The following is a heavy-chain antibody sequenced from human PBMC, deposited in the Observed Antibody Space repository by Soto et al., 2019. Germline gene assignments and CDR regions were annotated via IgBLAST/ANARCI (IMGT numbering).Heavy chain of an antibody. D-gene: IGHD3-10*01. CDR3: AARGHYVNYYYYGMDV. V-gene: IGHV1-3*01. Sequence: QVQLVQSGAEVKKPGASVKVSCKASGYTFTSYAMHWARQAPGQRLAWMGWINAGNGNTKYSQKFQGRVTITRETSASTDYMELSSLRSEDTAVYYCAARGHYVNYYYYGMDVWGQGTTVTDSS. CDR2: INAGNGNT. J-gene: IGHJ6*02. CDR1: GYTFTSYA.